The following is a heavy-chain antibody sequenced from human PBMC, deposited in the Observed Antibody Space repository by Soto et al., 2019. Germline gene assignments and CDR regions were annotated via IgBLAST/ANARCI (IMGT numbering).Heavy chain of an antibody. D-gene: IGHD4-17*01. Sequence: QVQLVESGGGVVQPGGSLRLSCTASGFTFTTFGIHWVRQAPGKGLEWVALISYDGHNKYYSDSVKGRFTISRDNYKNTLSLQMNSLRAEDTAVYYCAKDLQAYGDYNYCYYGMDVWGQGTTVSVSS. CDR3: AKDLQAYGDYNYCYYGMDV. J-gene: IGHJ6*02. CDR1: GFTFTTFG. V-gene: IGHV3-30*18. CDR2: ISYDGHNK.